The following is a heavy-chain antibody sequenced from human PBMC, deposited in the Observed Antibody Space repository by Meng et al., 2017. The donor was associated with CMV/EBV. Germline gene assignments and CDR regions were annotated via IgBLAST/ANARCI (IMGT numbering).Heavy chain of an antibody. V-gene: IGHV3-21*01. J-gene: IGHJ5*02. CDR1: GFTFSSYS. CDR2: ISSSSSYI. D-gene: IGHD1-7*01. Sequence: LKISCAASGFTFSSYSMNWVRQAPGKGLEWVSSISSSSSYIYYADSVKGRFTISRDNAKNSLYLQMNSLRAEDTAVYYCARDLELRPWFDPWGQGTLVTVSS. CDR3: ARDLELRPWFDP.